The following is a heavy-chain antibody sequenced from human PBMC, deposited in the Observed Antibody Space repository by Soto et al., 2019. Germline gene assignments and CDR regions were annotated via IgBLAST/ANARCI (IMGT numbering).Heavy chain of an antibody. CDR2: IIPIFGTA. CDR3: ARMDPGAKLALYYYYYYGMDV. J-gene: IGHJ6*02. V-gene: IGHV1-69*06. Sequence: QVQLVQSGAEVKKPGSSVKVSCKASGGTFSSYAISWVRQAPGQGLEWMGGIIPIFGTANYAQKFQGRVTIPADKSTSTAYMELSSLRSEDTAVYYCARMDPGAKLALYYYYYYGMDVWGQGTTVTVSS. CDR1: GGTFSSYA. D-gene: IGHD5-18*01.